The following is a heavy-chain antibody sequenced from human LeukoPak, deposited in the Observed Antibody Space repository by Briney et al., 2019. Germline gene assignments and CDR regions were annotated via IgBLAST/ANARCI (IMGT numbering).Heavy chain of an antibody. D-gene: IGHD5-12*01. Sequence: SETLSLTCTVSGGSISSYYWSWIRQPPGKGLEWIGYIYYSGSTNYNPSLKSRVTISVDTSKNQFSQKLSSVTAADTAVYYCARIMVVATHDYWGQGTLVTVSS. CDR3: ARIMVVATHDY. CDR2: IYYSGST. V-gene: IGHV4-59*01. J-gene: IGHJ4*02. CDR1: GGSISSYY.